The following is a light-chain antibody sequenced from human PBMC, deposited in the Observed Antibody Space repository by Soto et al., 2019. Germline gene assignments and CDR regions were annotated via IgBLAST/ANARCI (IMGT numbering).Light chain of an antibody. J-gene: IGKJ4*01. V-gene: IGKV3-11*01. CDR2: DAY. CDR3: QHRSNWPLT. Sequence: ELVVTQCPGNLSLSPGDRVTLGCMASQSVSSYLAWYQQKPGQAPRLLIYDAYNRATGITARFSGSGSGTDFTLTISSLEPEDFAVYYCQHRSNWPLTVGGGTKVEIK. CDR1: QSVSSY.